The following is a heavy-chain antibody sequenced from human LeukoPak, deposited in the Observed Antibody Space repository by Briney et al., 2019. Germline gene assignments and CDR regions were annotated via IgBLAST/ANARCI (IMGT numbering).Heavy chain of an antibody. CDR3: VMGDGYNWWSRGQLDY. CDR1: GYTFTSYG. J-gene: IGHJ4*02. D-gene: IGHD5-24*01. V-gene: IGHV1-69*04. CDR2: IIPILGIA. Sequence: GASVKVSCKASGYTFTSYGISWVRQAPGQGLEWMGRIIPILGIANYAQKFQGRVTITADKSTSTAYMELSSLRSEDTAVYYCVMGDGYNWWSRGQLDYWGQGTLVTVSS.